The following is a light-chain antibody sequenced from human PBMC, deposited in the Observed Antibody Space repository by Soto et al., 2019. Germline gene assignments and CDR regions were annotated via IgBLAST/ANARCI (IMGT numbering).Light chain of an antibody. V-gene: IGKV1-39*01. CDR3: QQSYSTPIT. J-gene: IGKJ5*01. CDR2: AAA. Sequence: DIQMTQSPSSLSASVGDRVAITCRASPSITYCLNWYQQIPGKAPKVLIYAAANLQSGVPSRFSGSGSGTDFTLTISSLQPEDFATYYCQQSYSTPITVGQGTRLEIK. CDR1: PSITYC.